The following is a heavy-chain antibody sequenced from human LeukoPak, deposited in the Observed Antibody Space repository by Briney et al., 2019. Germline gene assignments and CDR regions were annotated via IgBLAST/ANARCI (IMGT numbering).Heavy chain of an antibody. CDR1: GGSISSGSYY. Sequence: SQTLSLTCTVSGGSISSGSYYWSWIRQPAGKGLEWIGRIYTSGSTNYNPSLKSRVTISVDTSKNQFSLKLSSVTAADTAVYYCARYTVTEDAFDIWGQGTMVTVSS. V-gene: IGHV4-61*02. CDR3: ARYTVTEDAFDI. J-gene: IGHJ3*02. D-gene: IGHD4-17*01. CDR2: IYTSGST.